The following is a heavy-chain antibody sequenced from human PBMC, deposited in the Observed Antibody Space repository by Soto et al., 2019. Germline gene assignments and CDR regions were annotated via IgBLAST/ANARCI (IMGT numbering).Heavy chain of an antibody. CDR1: GFTFGYYA. V-gene: IGHV3-49*04. J-gene: IGHJ4*02. CDR3: ARDPYDSSGYYDY. D-gene: IGHD3-22*01. CDR2: IRSETYGGTT. Sequence: HPGGSLRLSCTASGFTFGYYAVHWVRQAPGKGLDWVGFIRSETYGGTTEYAASVKGRFTISRDDSKSIAYLQMNSLKSEDTAVYYCARDPYDSSGYYDYWGQGTLVTVSS.